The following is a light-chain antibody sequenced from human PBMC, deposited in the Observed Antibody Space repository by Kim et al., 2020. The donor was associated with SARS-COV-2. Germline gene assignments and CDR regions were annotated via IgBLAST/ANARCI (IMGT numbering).Light chain of an antibody. CDR1: SGSIASND. CDR2: EDN. J-gene: IGLJ3*02. Sequence: TLTTPCSRRSGSIASNDVQWCKERPGSAPTTVIYEDNQRPSGAPERHSGSIESSSEAASLTNSGLRTEEEADYYSQSNDSSNVWVFGGGTQLTVL. V-gene: IGLV6-57*03. CDR3: QSNDSSNVWV.